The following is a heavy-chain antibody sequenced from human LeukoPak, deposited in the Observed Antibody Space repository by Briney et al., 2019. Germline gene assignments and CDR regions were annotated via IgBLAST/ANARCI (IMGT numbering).Heavy chain of an antibody. Sequence: GGSLRLSCAASGFTFSSYGMHWVRQAPGKGLEWVAFIRYDGSNKYYADSVKGRFTISRDNSKNTLYLQMNSLRAEDTAVYYCARARAKGATTYYYYMDVWGKGTTVTVSS. CDR2: IRYDGSNK. V-gene: IGHV3-30*02. CDR1: GFTFSSYG. D-gene: IGHD1-26*01. J-gene: IGHJ6*03. CDR3: ARARAKGATTYYYYMDV.